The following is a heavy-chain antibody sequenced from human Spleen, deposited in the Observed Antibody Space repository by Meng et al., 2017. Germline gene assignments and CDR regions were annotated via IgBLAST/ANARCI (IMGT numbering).Heavy chain of an antibody. J-gene: IGHJ4*02. CDR3: ARDKWVSANYFDY. V-gene: IGHV3-30*01. CDR1: GFTFSSYA. Sequence: GGSLRLSCAASGFTFSSYAMHWVRQAPGKGLEWVAVISYDGSNKYYADSVKGRFTISRDNSKNTLYLQMNSLRAEDTAVYYCARDKWVSANYFDYWGQGTLVTVSS. D-gene: IGHD2-8*01. CDR2: ISYDGSNK.